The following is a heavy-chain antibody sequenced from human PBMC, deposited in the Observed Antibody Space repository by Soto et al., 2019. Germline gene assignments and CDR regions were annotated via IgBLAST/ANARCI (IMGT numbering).Heavy chain of an antibody. CDR2: INAGNGNT. V-gene: IGHV1-3*01. J-gene: IGHJ5*02. D-gene: IGHD3-3*01. CDR1: GYTFTSYA. Sequence: ASVKVSCKASGYTFTSYAMHWVRQAPGHRLAWMGWINAGNGNTKYSQKFQGRVTITRDTSASTAYMELSSLRSEDTAVYYCARGSAHYDFWSGYSNWFDPWGQGTQVTVSS. CDR3: ARGSAHYDFWSGYSNWFDP.